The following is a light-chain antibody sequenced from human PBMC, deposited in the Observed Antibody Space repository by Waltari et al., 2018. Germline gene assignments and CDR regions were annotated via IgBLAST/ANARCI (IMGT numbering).Light chain of an antibody. CDR3: QQYCTSVT. CDR1: QSIANKY. V-gene: IGKV3-20*01. J-gene: IGKJ4*01. Sequence: EIVLTQSPGTLSLSPGDRATLSCRASQSIANKYVTWYRQRPGQPPSLLIFGASTRASGVPDRFSGSGFGTEFTLTISRLEPEDFAVYYCQQYCTSVTFGGGTKLEIK. CDR2: GAS.